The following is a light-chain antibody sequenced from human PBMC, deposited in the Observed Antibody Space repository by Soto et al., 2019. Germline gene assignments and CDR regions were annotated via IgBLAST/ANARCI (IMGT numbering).Light chain of an antibody. CDR3: GTWDNSLSAVV. CDR1: SSNIGNNY. V-gene: IGLV1-51*01. Sequence: QSALTQPPSVSAAPGQKVTISCSGSSSNIGNNYVSWYQQLPGTAPKLLIYDSNKRPSGIPDRFSGSKSGTSATLGITGLQTEDEDDYYCGTWDNSLSAVVFGGGTKLTVL. CDR2: DSN. J-gene: IGLJ2*01.